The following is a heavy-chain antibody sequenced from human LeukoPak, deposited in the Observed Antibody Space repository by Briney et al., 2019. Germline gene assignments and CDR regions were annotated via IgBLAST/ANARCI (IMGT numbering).Heavy chain of an antibody. CDR1: GYTFTGYY. Sequence: ASVKVSCKASGYTFTGYYMHWVRQAPGQGLEWMGWINPNSGGTNYAQKFQGRVTMTRDTSISTAYMELSRLRSDDTAVYYCANMMIVGATGGEFDYWGQGTLVTVSS. D-gene: IGHD1-26*01. V-gene: IGHV1-2*02. CDR2: INPNSGGT. J-gene: IGHJ4*02. CDR3: ANMMIVGATGGEFDY.